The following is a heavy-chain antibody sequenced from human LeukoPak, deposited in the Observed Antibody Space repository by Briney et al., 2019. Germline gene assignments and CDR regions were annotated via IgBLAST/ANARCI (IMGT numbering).Heavy chain of an antibody. CDR1: GFTFSSYA. V-gene: IGHV3-23*01. D-gene: IGHD4-11*01. CDR3: AKGKDYSNYVAAFDY. Sequence: GGSLRLYCGASGFTFSSYAMNWVRQAPGKGLEWVSGIRGSGGSTYYADSVKGRFTISRDNSKHTLYLQMNSLRAEDTAVYYCAKGKDYSNYVAAFDYWGQGTLVTISS. J-gene: IGHJ4*02. CDR2: IRGSGGST.